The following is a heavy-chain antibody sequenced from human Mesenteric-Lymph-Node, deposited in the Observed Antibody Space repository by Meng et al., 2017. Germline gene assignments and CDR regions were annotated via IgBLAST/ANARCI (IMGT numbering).Heavy chain of an antibody. CDR2: INSDGSTT. D-gene: IGHD6-13*01. J-gene: IGHJ4*02. CDR3: AGQQLAL. CDR1: GLSFSSQW. V-gene: IGHV3-74*01. Sequence: GESLKISCAASGLSFSSQWMHWVRQAPGKGLVWVSRINSDGSTTGYAASVKGRFTISRDNAKNTLYLQMNSLRAEDTAVYYCAGQQLALWGQGTLVTVSS.